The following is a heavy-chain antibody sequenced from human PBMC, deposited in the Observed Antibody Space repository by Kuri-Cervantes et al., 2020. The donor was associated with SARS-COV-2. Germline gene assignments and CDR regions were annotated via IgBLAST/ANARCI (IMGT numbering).Heavy chain of an antibody. Sequence: ASVKVSCKASGYTFTGYYMHWVRQAPGQGLEWMGWINPNGGGTNYAQKLQGGVTMTRDTSISTAYMELSRLRSDDTAVYYCARGVFITNPPSYYYYMDVWGKGTTVTVSS. J-gene: IGHJ6*03. CDR1: GYTFTGYY. V-gene: IGHV1-2*02. CDR2: INPNGGGT. CDR3: ARGVFITNPPSYYYYMDV. D-gene: IGHD3-3*01.